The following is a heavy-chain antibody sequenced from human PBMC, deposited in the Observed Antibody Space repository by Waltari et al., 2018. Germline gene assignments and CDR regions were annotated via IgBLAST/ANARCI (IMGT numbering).Heavy chain of an antibody. CDR2: IIPILGIA. CDR3: AREGATVTTGTLNWFDP. J-gene: IGHJ5*02. D-gene: IGHD4-17*01. V-gene: IGHV1-69*10. Sequence: QVQLVQSGAEVKKPGSSVKVSCKASGGTFSSYAISWVRQAPGQGLEWMGGIIPILGIANYAQKFQGRVTITADKSTSTAYMELSSLRSEDTAVYYCAREGATVTTGTLNWFDPWGQGTLVTVSS. CDR1: GGTFSSYA.